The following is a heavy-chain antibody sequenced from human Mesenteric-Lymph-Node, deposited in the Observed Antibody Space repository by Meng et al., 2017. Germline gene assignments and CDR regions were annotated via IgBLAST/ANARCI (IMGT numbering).Heavy chain of an antibody. CDR1: GFPFSTYS. J-gene: IGHJ4*02. V-gene: IGHV3-23*01. CDR3: AKDRIRFMIVVAPFDY. D-gene: IGHD3-22*01. Sequence: GESLKISCAASGFPFSTYSMHWVRQAPGKGLEWVSAISGSGGSTYYADSVKGRFTISRDNSKNTLYLQMNSLRAEDTAVYYCAKDRIRFMIVVAPFDYWGQGTLVTVSS. CDR2: ISGSGGST.